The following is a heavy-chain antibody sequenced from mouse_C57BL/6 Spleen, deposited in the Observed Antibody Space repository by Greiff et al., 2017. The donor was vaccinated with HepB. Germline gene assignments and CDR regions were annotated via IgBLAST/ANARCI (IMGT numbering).Heavy chain of an antibody. D-gene: IGHD2-4*01. J-gene: IGHJ4*01. Sequence: QGVESGGDLVKPGGSLKLSCAASGFTFSSYGMSWVRQTPDKRLEWVATISSGGSYTYYPDSVKGRFTISRDNAKTTLYLQMSSLKSEDTAMYYCARQGDYDGYYAMDYWGQGTSVTVSS. CDR3: ARQGDYDGYYAMDY. V-gene: IGHV5-6*01. CDR2: ISSGGSYT. CDR1: GFTFSSYG.